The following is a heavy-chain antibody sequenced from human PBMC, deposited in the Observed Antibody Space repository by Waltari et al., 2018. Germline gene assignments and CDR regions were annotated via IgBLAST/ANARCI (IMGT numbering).Heavy chain of an antibody. CDR3: ARGVDSSGWYG. J-gene: IGHJ4*02. D-gene: IGHD6-19*01. CDR1: GGSFSGYY. V-gene: IGHV4-34*01. CDR2: INHSGST. Sequence: QVQLQQWGAGLLKPSETLSLTCAVYGGSFSGYYWSWIRQPPGKGLEWIGEINHSGSTNYNPSLKSRVTISVDTSKNQFSLKLSSVTAADTAVYYCARGVDSSGWYGWGQGTLVTVSS.